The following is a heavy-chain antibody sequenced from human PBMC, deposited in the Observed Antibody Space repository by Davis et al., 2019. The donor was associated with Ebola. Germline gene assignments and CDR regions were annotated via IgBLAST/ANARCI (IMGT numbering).Heavy chain of an antibody. CDR1: GFTFSSYS. J-gene: IGHJ4*02. Sequence: PGGSLRLSCAASGFTFSSYSMNWVRQAPEKGLEWVSYISTAVGTMYYADSVKGRFTISRDNAKNSLYLQMNSLRAEDTDIYYCARVSRTYSGYDFDYWGQGTLVTVSS. V-gene: IGHV3-48*04. CDR3: ARVSRTYSGYDFDY. D-gene: IGHD5-12*01. CDR2: ISTAVGTM.